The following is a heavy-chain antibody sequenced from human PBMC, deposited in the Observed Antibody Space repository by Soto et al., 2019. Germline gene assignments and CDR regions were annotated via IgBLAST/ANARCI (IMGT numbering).Heavy chain of an antibody. Sequence: EVQLVESGGGLVKPGGSLRLSCAASGFIFTSYTMNWVRRAPGKGLEWVSSISSSSTNIHYADSVKGRFTISRDNAKKSLYLQMNSLRAEETAVYYCARGPLYYFDYWGQGTLVTVSS. CDR1: GFIFTSYT. CDR2: ISSSSTNI. V-gene: IGHV3-21*02. CDR3: ARGPLYYFDY. J-gene: IGHJ4*02.